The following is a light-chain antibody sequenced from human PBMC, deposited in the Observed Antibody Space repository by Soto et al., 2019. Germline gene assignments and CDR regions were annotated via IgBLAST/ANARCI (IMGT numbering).Light chain of an antibody. J-gene: IGLJ1*01. CDR1: NIGSKN. CDR3: QVWDSSTGD. CDR2: RDS. V-gene: IGLV3-9*01. Sequence: SYELTQPLSVSVALGQTARISCGGNNIGSKNVHWYQQKPGQAPVLVIHRDSNRPSGIPERFSGSNSGNTATLTISRAQAGDEADYYCQVWDSSTGDFGTGTKLTVL.